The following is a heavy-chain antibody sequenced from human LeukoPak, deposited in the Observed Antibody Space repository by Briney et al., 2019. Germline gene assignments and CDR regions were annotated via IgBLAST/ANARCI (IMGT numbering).Heavy chain of an antibody. CDR2: ISGSGGST. J-gene: IGHJ4*02. CDR1: GFALSSYA. D-gene: IGHD4-17*01. V-gene: IGHV3-23*01. CDR3: AKGLDYGDLGDY. Sequence: GGSLRLSCAASGFALSSYAMSWVRQAPGKGLEWVSAISGSGGSTYYADSVKGRFTISRDNSKNTLYLQMNSLRAEDTAVYYCAKGLDYGDLGDYWGQGTLVTVSS.